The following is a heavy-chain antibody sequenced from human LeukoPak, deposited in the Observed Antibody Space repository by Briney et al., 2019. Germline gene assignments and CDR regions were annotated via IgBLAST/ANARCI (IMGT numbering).Heavy chain of an antibody. D-gene: IGHD3-22*01. CDR3: ARGASSGYYYGY. CDR2: IYHSGST. J-gene: IGHJ4*02. CDR1: GYSISSGYY. Sequence: PSETLSLTCTVSGYSISSGYYWGWIRQPPGKGLEWIGRIYHSGSTYYNPPLKSRVTISVDTSKNQFSLKLSPVTAADTAVYYCARGASSGYYYGYWGQGTLVTVSS. V-gene: IGHV4-38-2*02.